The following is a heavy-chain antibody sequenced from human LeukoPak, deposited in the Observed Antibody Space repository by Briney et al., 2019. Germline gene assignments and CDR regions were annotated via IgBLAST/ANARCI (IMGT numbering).Heavy chain of an antibody. D-gene: IGHD2-2*01. CDR2: IYPGDSDT. V-gene: IGHV5-51*01. J-gene: IGHJ1*01. CDR1: GYSFTSYW. CDR3: ARRDCSSTSCYAEYFQH. Sequence: GESLKISCQGSGYSFTSYWIGWVRPMPGKGLEWMGIIYPGDSDTRYSPSFQGQVTISADKSISTAYLQWSSLKASDTAMYYCARRDCSSTSCYAEYFQHWGQGTLVTVSS.